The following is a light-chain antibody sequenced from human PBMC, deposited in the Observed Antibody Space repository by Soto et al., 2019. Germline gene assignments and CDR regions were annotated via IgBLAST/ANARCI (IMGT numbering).Light chain of an antibody. CDR1: QSVSSSSY. V-gene: IGKV3-20*01. Sequence: EIVLTQSPGTLSLSPGERATLSCRASQSVSSSSYLAWYQQKPGQAPRLLIYGASSRATGIPDRFSGSGSETDSTLTISRLEPEDFAVYYCRQYGSSPSYTFGQGTKLEIK. CDR3: RQYGSSPSYT. CDR2: GAS. J-gene: IGKJ2*01.